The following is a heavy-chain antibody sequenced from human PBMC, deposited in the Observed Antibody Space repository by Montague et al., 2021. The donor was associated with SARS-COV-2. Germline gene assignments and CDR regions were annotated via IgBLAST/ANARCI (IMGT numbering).Heavy chain of an antibody. Sequence: SETLSLTCTVSGGSISSTSYYWGWIRQPPGKGLEWIGSIYYSGCTXYNPSLKSRVTISVDTSKNQFSLKLSSVTAADTAVYYCARVFWYYYDSSGERFDYWGQGTLVTVSS. V-gene: IGHV4-39*07. J-gene: IGHJ4*02. CDR2: IYYSGCT. CDR3: ARVFWYYYDSSGERFDY. D-gene: IGHD3-22*01. CDR1: GGSISSTSYY.